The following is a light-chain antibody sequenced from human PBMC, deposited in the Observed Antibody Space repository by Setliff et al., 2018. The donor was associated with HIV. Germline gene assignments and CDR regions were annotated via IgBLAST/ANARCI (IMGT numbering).Light chain of an antibody. CDR2: DVT. V-gene: IGLV2-11*01. CDR3: QSYDNRLSGGV. Sequence: QSVLTQPRSVSGSPGQSVTISCTGTSSDVGLYSYVSWYQQHPGKAPKPMIYDVTKRPSGVPDRFSGSKSATSASLAITGLQAEDEADYYCQSYDNRLSGGVFGGGTKVTVL. CDR1: SSDVGLYSY. J-gene: IGLJ3*02.